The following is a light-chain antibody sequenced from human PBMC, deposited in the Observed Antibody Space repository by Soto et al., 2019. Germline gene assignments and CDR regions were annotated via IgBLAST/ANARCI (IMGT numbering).Light chain of an antibody. CDR2: NAS. J-gene: IGKJ1*01. CDR1: QGIRSD. Sequence: IQMTQSPSSSSASVGDRVTITCRASQGIRSDLGGYQQKPGEVPRLLIYNASTLQSGVPSRFSGSASGAVFTLTISSLQPEDSATYYCLHDYNYPQTFGQGTKVEIK. CDR3: LHDYNYPQT. V-gene: IGKV1-6*01.